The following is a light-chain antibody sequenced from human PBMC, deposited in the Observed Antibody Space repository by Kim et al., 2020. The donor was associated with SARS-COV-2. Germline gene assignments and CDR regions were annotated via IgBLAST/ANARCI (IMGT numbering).Light chain of an antibody. CDR2: GAS. V-gene: IGKV3-20*01. Sequence: PGATATRSGRAIQCVRRSYLAWYQQKPGQAPRLLIYGASSRATGSPDRFSGSGSGTDFTLTISRLEPEDFAVYYCKQYGSSPPWTFGQGTKVDIK. J-gene: IGKJ1*01. CDR3: KQYGSSPPWT. CDR1: QCVRRSY.